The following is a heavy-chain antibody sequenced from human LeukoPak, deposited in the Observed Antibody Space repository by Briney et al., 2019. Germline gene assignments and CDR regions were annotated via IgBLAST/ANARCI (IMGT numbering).Heavy chain of an antibody. Sequence: SETLSLTCTVSGDSISSYYWSWIRQPAGKGLEWIGRIYTSGSTNYNPSLKSRVTMSVDTSKNQFSLKLSSVTAADTAVYYCARADDFWSGYYGYYYMDVWGKGTTVTVSS. CDR2: IYTSGST. D-gene: IGHD3-3*01. J-gene: IGHJ6*03. CDR1: GDSISSYY. CDR3: ARADDFWSGYYGYYYMDV. V-gene: IGHV4-4*07.